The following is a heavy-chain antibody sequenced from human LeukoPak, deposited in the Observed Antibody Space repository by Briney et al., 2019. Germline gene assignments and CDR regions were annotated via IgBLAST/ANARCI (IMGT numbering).Heavy chain of an antibody. V-gene: IGHV1-18*01. Sequence: ASVKVSCKASGYTFTSYGISWVRQAPGQGLEWMGWISAYNGNTNYAQKLQGRVTMTTDTSTSTAYMELRSLRSDDTAVYYCARDRRYYYGPGNIDYWGQGTLVTVSS. J-gene: IGHJ4*02. CDR1: GYTFTSYG. CDR3: ARDRRYYYGPGNIDY. D-gene: IGHD3-10*01. CDR2: ISAYNGNT.